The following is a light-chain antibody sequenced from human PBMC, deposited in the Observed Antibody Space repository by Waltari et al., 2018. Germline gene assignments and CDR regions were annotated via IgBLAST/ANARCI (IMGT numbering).Light chain of an antibody. J-gene: IGKJ4*01. CDR2: DTS. Sequence: EIVLTQSPATLSLSPGERAALSCRASQNIGSQLAWYQQRPGQPPRLRIDDTSNRATGIPARFSGSGFGTDFTLTISSLEFEDSAVYYCQHRFSWPLTFGGGTKVEI. V-gene: IGKV3-11*01. CDR1: QNIGSQ. CDR3: QHRFSWPLT.